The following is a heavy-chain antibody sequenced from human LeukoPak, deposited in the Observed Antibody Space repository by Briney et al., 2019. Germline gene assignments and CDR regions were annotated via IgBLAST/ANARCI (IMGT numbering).Heavy chain of an antibody. CDR3: ARGRGKYSSLDY. Sequence: AASVKVSCKASGYTFTSYEINWVRQAPGQGLEWMGWMNPNSGNTGYAQKFWGRVTMTRNTSTSTAYMELSSLRSEDTGVYYCARGRGKYSSLDYWGQGTLVTVSS. V-gene: IGHV1-8*01. D-gene: IGHD5-18*01. J-gene: IGHJ4*02. CDR2: MNPNSGNT. CDR1: GYTFTSYE.